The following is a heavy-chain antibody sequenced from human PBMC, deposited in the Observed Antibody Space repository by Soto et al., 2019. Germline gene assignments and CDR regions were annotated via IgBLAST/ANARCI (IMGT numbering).Heavy chain of an antibody. CDR3: AKDGGITIFGVVSTLSS. D-gene: IGHD3-3*01. V-gene: IGHV3-23*01. J-gene: IGHJ5*02. Sequence: PGGSLRLSCAASGFTFSSYAMSWVRQGSGKXLEWVSVISGSTGTTDYADSVKGRFTISRDNAKNTLYLQMNSLRAEDTAVYYCAKDGGITIFGVVSTLSSWGQGTLVTVSS. CDR2: ISGSTGTT. CDR1: GFTFSSYA.